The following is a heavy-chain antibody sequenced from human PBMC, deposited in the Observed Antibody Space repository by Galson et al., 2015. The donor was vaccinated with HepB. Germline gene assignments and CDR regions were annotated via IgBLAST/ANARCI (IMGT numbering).Heavy chain of an antibody. CDR2: ISSRSSYI. V-gene: IGHV3-21*01. J-gene: IGHJ3*01. Sequence: SLRLSCAASGFTFSSYSMNWVRQAPGKGLEWVSSISSRSSYIYYADSVKGRFTISRDNAKNSLYLQMNSLRAEDTAVYYCASAYCSGGSCRWLLGWGQGTMVTVSS. CDR1: GFTFSSYS. D-gene: IGHD2-15*01. CDR3: ASAYCSGGSCRWLLG.